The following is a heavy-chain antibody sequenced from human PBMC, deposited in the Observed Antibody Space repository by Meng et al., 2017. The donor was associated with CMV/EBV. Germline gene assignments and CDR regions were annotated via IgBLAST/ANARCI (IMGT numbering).Heavy chain of an antibody. J-gene: IGHJ5*02. CDR3: ARDLMNCSSTSCANWFDP. D-gene: IGHD2-2*01. V-gene: IGHV4-4*07. CDR2: IYASGST. CDR1: GGSISSYY. Sequence: QGRLQESGQGLCNPLGTLSLTCTVSGGSISSYYWSWIRQPAGKGLEWIGRIYASGSTNYNPSLKSRVTMSVDTSKNQFSLKLSSVTAADTAVYYCARDLMNCSSTSCANWFDPWGQGTLVTVSS.